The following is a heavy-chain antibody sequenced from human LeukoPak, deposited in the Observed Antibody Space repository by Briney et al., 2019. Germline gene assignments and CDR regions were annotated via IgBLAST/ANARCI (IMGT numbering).Heavy chain of an antibody. CDR2: VYHSGST. CDR1: GYSINIGYY. V-gene: IGHV4-38-2*02. Sequence: TSETLSLTCSVSGYSINIGYYWGWLRQSPGKGLEWIGSVYHSGSTYYNPSLKSRVTISVDTSKNQFSLKLSSVTAADTAVYYCARYDFWSGPHRGYFDYWGQGTLVTVSS. CDR3: ARYDFWSGPHRGYFDY. J-gene: IGHJ4*02. D-gene: IGHD3-3*01.